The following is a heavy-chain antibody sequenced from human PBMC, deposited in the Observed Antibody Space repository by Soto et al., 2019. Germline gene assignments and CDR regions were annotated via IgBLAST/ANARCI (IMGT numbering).Heavy chain of an antibody. D-gene: IGHD3-3*01. Sequence: SETLSLTCTVSGGSISSSSYYWGWIRQPPGKGLEWIGSIYYSGSTYYNPSLKSRVTISVDTSKNQFSLRLGSVTAADTAVYYCARQDFSWFDPWGQGTLVTVSS. V-gene: IGHV4-39*01. CDR2: IYYSGST. CDR3: ARQDFSWFDP. J-gene: IGHJ5*02. CDR1: GGSISSSSYY.